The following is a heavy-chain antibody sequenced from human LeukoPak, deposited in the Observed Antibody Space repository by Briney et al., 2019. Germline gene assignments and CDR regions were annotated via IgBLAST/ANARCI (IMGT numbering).Heavy chain of an antibody. J-gene: IGHJ3*02. V-gene: IGHV3-64*01. CDR1: GFSFRNYA. Sequence: PGGSLRLSCAASGFSFRNYAMHWVRQAPGRGLEYVSAISSSGGSTYYANSVKGRFTISRDNSKNTLNLQMGCLRAEDMAVYYCARVGDTDAFDIWGEGTMVTVSS. CDR2: ISSSGGST. D-gene: IGHD3-9*01. CDR3: ARVGDTDAFDI.